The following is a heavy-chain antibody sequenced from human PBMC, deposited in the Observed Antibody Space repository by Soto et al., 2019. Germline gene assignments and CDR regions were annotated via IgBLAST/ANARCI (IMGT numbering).Heavy chain of an antibody. D-gene: IGHD2-8*01. Sequence: SVKVSFKASGDVFISYGINWVRQAPGQGLEWMGGIIPISGTTNYAQKFQGRVAITADESTDTVYMELSRLRSEDTAVYFCARVRCFNGLCHTADYGMDVWGQGTTVTVSS. CDR1: GDVFISYG. V-gene: IGHV1-69*01. CDR3: ARVRCFNGLCHTADYGMDV. J-gene: IGHJ6*02. CDR2: IIPISGTT.